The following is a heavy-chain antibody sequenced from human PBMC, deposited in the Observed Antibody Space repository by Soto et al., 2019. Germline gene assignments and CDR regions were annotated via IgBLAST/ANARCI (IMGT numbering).Heavy chain of an antibody. V-gene: IGHV1-69*01. Sequence: QVQLVQSGAEVKKPGSSVKVSCKASGGTFSSYAISWVLQAPGQGLEWMGGIIPIFGTANYAQKFQGRVTITADESTSTAYMELSSLRSEDTAVYYCASKFIAARYYYYGMDVWGQGTTVTVSS. CDR3: ASKFIAARYYYYGMDV. CDR1: GGTFSSYA. J-gene: IGHJ6*02. CDR2: IIPIFGTA. D-gene: IGHD6-6*01.